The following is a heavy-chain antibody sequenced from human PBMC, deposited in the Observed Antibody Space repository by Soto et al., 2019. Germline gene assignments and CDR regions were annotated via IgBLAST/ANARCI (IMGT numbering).Heavy chain of an antibody. V-gene: IGHV1-69*01. Sequence: QVQLVQSGAEVKKPGSSVKVSCKASGGTFSSYAISWVRQAPGQGLEWMGGIIPIFGTANYAQKFQGRVTITADESPSTAYMELSSLRSEDTAVYYCARGYGSGSYLYYCGMDVWGQGTTVTVSS. CDR2: IIPIFGTA. CDR3: ARGYGSGSYLYYCGMDV. J-gene: IGHJ6*02. CDR1: GGTFSSYA. D-gene: IGHD3-10*01.